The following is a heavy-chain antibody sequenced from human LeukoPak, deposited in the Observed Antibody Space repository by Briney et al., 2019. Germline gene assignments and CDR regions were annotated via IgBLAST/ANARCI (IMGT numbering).Heavy chain of an antibody. CDR1: GGSISSYY. V-gene: IGHV4-59*01. J-gene: IGHJ4*02. CDR3: ARADYGGSGSDYFDY. Sequence: RTSETLSLTCTVSGGSISSYYWSWIRQPPGKGLEWIGYIYYSGSTNYNPSLKSRVTISVDTSKNQFSLKLSSVTAADTAVCYCARADYGGSGSDYFDYWGQGTLVTVSS. CDR2: IYYSGST. D-gene: IGHD3-10*01.